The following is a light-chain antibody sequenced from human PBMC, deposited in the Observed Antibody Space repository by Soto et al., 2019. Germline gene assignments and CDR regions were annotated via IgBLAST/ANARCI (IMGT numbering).Light chain of an antibody. CDR1: QTINSGY. CDR2: GAS. V-gene: IGKV3-20*01. CDR3: QQYASAPYT. J-gene: IGKJ2*01. Sequence: EIVLTQSPGTLTLSPGETVTLSSRASQTINSGYVAWYQQKPGQDPRLFIYGASSRATGIPDRFSGSGSGTDFTLSISRLEPEDVAVYYCQQYASAPYTFGQGTKLEIK.